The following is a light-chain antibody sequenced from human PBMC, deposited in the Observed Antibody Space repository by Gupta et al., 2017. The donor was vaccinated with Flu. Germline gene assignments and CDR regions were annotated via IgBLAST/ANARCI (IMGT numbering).Light chain of an antibody. V-gene: IGKV1-39*01. CDR3: QQTFSTPYT. J-gene: IGKJ2*01. CDR1: QTISTY. Sequence: DIQMTQSPSSLYASVGDRVTIVCRASQTISTYLNWYHQKPGKAPKLLIYATSTLLGGVPSRFSGSGSGTEFTLTIISLQPEDFATYYFQQTFSTPYTFGQGTKLEIK. CDR2: ATS.